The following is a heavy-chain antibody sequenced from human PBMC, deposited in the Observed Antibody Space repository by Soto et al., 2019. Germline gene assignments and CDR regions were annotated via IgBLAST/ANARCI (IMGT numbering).Heavy chain of an antibody. Sequence: QVQLVQSGTEVKKPGASVKVSCKASGYSFTHYVIHWVRQAPGQRLEWMGWIGAGDGKTYYSQNLQGGVTITKDTSASKAYMELSSLISEDTAVYYCVRDYASDSGVHLDFWGQGTLVTVSS. CDR3: VRDYASDSGVHLDF. V-gene: IGHV1-3*01. CDR1: GYSFTHYV. J-gene: IGHJ4*02. CDR2: IGAGDGKT. D-gene: IGHD3-22*01.